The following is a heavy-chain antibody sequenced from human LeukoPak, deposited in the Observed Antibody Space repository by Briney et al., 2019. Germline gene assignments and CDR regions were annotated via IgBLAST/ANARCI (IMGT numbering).Heavy chain of an antibody. Sequence: PSETLSLTCTVSGGSVSNYYWSWIRQSPGKGLEWIGYIYYTETSYNPSLKSRVTISADTSKNQFSLKLSSVTAADTAVYYCARSSTMVRGVIYYWGQGTLVTVSS. CDR2: IYYTET. CDR3: ARSSTMVRGVIYY. V-gene: IGHV4-59*02. J-gene: IGHJ4*02. CDR1: GGSVSNYY. D-gene: IGHD3-10*01.